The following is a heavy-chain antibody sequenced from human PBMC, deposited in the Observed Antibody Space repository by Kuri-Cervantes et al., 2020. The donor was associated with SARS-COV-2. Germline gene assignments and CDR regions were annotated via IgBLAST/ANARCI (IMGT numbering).Heavy chain of an antibody. CDR3: ARPGGFLDV. D-gene: IGHD4-23*01. J-gene: IGHJ6*04. CDR1: CGSISSHY. V-gene: IGHV4-59*11. CDR2: IYYSGST. Sequence: SETLSLTCTVSCGSISSHYWSWIRQPPGKGLEWIGYIYYSGSTNYNPSLKSRVTISVDTSKNQFSLKLSSVTAADTAVYYCARPGGFLDVWGKGTTVTVSS.